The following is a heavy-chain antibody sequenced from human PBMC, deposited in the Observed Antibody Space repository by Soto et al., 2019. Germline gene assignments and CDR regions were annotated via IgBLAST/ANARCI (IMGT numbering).Heavy chain of an antibody. CDR1: GYTFTSYD. V-gene: IGHV1-8*01. CDR2: MNPNSGNT. CDR3: ARGEAKYYYYYMDV. J-gene: IGHJ6*03. Sequence: GASVKVSCKASGYTFTSYDINWVRQATGQGLEWMGWMNPNSGNTGYAQKFQGRVTMTRNTSISTAYMELSSLRSEDTAVYYCARGEAKYYYYYMDVWGKGTTVTVSS.